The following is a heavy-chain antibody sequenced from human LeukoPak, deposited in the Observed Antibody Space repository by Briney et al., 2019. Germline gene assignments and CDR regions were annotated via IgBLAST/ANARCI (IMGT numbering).Heavy chain of an antibody. CDR3: ARGYCSGGSCYSVENWFDP. CDR1: GYTFTGYY. V-gene: IGHV1-2*06. J-gene: IGHJ5*02. CDR2: INPNSGGT. Sequence: ASVKVSCKAAGYTFTGYYMFWVRQAPGQGLEWTGRINPNSGGTNYARKFQGRVTMTRDTSISTAYMELSRLRSDDTAVYYCARGYCSGGSCYSVENWFDPWGQGTLVTVSS. D-gene: IGHD2-15*01.